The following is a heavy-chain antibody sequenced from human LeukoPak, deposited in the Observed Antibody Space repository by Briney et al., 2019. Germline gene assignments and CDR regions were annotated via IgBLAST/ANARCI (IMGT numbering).Heavy chain of an antibody. J-gene: IGHJ6*02. CDR1: GGSFSDYF. D-gene: IGHD2-2*01. Sequence: SETLSLTCAAYGGSFSDYFWGRIRQPPGKGLEWIGEINHSGRTYYNPSLKSRVTISVDTSKNQFSLNLSSATAADTAVYYCARDVVAASAAIHYGMDVWGQGTTVTVSS. CDR2: INHSGRT. V-gene: IGHV4-34*01. CDR3: ARDVVAASAAIHYGMDV.